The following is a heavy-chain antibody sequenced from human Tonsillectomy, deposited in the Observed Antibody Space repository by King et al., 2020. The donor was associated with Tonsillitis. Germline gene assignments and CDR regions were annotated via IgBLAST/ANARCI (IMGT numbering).Heavy chain of an antibody. D-gene: IGHD3-3*01. Sequence: QLQESGPPLVKPTHTLSLTSPVPPRPISSSSHHWAWIRHPPANALEWIGSIYYSGSTYYNPSLKSPVTISVDTSKNQFSLKLSSVTAADTAVYYCARVTIFGVVIIGIDYWGQGTLVTVSS. CDR2: IYYSGST. J-gene: IGHJ4*02. V-gene: IGHV4-39*01. CDR3: ARVTIFGVVIIGIDY. CDR1: PRPISSSSHH.